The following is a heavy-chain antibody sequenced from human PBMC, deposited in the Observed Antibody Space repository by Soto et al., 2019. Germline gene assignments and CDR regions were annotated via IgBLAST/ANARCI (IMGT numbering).Heavy chain of an antibody. CDR3: AKGPRTPGIEAAATYWYFDL. J-gene: IGHJ2*01. CDR1: GFTFDDYA. CDR2: ISWNSGSI. D-gene: IGHD6-13*01. V-gene: IGHV3-9*01. Sequence: EVQLVESGGGLVQPGRSLRLSCAASGFTFDDYAMHWVRQAPGKGLEWVSGISWNSGSIGYADSVKGRFTISRDNAKNSLYLQMNSLRAEDTALYYCAKGPRTPGIEAAATYWYFDLWGRGTLVTVSS.